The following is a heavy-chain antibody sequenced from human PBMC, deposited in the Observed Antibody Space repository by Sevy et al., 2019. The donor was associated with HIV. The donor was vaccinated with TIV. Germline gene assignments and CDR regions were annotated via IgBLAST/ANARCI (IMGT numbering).Heavy chain of an antibody. V-gene: IGHV1-24*01. CDR1: RYSLTDLS. J-gene: IGHJ3*02. Sequence: ASVKVSCKVSRYSLTDLSMHWVRQAPGKGLEWMGGFDSENGETIYAQRFQGRVTMTEDTSTDTAYMELSSLRSEDTAVYFCVADCLRLVSTAFDIWGQGTMVTVSS. CDR3: VADCLRLVSTAFDI. D-gene: IGHD6-19*01. CDR2: FDSENGET.